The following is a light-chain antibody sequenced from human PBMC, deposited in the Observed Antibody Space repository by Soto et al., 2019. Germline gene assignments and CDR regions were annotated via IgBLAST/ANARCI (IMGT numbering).Light chain of an antibody. Sequence: QSALTQPASVSGSPGQSITISCTGTSSDVGNYKYVSCYQQHPGKAPKLMIYEVSNRPSWVSHRFSGSTSGNTASLTISGLQSEHETAYYCFSYTSSGTYVFGTGTKLTVL. J-gene: IGLJ1*01. V-gene: IGLV2-14*01. CDR2: EVS. CDR3: FSYTSSGTYV. CDR1: SSDVGNYKY.